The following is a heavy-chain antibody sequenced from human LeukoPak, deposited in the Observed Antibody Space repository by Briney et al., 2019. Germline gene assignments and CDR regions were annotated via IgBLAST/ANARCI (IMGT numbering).Heavy chain of an antibody. J-gene: IGHJ4*02. CDR3: VRDEDYGIYVNFDF. CDR1: GYIFTNFG. D-gene: IGHD4-17*01. CDR2: ISGYNGNT. V-gene: IGHV1-18*01. Sequence: ASVKVSCKASGYIFTNFGISWVRQARGQGLEWMGWISGYNGNTKYVQKFQGRVTMTTDTSTSTAYMELRSLRSDDTAVYYCVRDEDYGIYVNFDFWGQGTLVTVSS.